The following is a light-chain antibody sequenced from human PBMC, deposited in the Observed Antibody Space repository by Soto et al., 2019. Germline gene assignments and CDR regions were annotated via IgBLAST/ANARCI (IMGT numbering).Light chain of an antibody. CDR2: HAS. CDR1: QTINNW. Sequence: DIQMTQSPSTLSASVGDRVTITCRASQTINNWLAWYQQKPGKAPNLLIYHASNLETGVSSRFSGSAYGTEFTLTISSLQPDDFATYYCQHYNSYPWTFGQGTKVDIK. CDR3: QHYNSYPWT. J-gene: IGKJ1*01. V-gene: IGKV1-5*01.